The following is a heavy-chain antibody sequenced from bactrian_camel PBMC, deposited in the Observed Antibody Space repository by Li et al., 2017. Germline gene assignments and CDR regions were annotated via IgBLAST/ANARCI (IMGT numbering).Heavy chain of an antibody. V-gene: IGHV3S56*01. J-gene: IGHJ4*01. CDR2: FNADGE. CDR1: GFSSDISD. CDR3: ATRQDVIRCSNNYCYAICGKAKLGA. Sequence: HVQLAESGGGSVQAGGSVTLFCAGFSSDISDMGWYRQGPGNTCELVASFNADGEYYSDSAKGRFTVSRDNDKKWAYLRMNDLKPEDTAVYYCATRQDVIRCSNNYCYAICGKAKLGAWGQGTQVTVS. D-gene: IGHD1*01.